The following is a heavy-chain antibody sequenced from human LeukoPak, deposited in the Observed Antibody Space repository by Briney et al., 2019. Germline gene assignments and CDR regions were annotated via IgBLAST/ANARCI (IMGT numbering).Heavy chain of an antibody. CDR3: AREGFDY. V-gene: IGHV3-21*01. CDR2: ISSSSSYI. Sequence: PEGSLRLSCAASGFTFDDYGMSWVRQAPGKGLEWVSSISSSSSYIYYADSVKGRFTISRDNAKNSLYLQMNSLRAEDTAVYYCAREGFDYWGQGTLVTVSS. CDR1: GFTFDDYG. J-gene: IGHJ4*02.